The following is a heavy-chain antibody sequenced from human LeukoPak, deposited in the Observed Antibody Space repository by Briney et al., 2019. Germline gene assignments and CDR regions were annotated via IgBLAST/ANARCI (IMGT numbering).Heavy chain of an antibody. CDR1: GGPFSGYY. J-gene: IGHJ4*02. CDR3: ARGQLVPRLYYFDY. V-gene: IGHV4-34*01. CDR2: INHSGST. Sequence: PSETLSLTCAVYGGPFSGYYWSWIRQPPGKGLEWIGEINHSGSTNYNPSLKSRVTISVVTSKNQFSLKLSSVTAADTAVYYCARGQLVPRLYYFDYWGQGTLVTVSS. D-gene: IGHD6-6*01.